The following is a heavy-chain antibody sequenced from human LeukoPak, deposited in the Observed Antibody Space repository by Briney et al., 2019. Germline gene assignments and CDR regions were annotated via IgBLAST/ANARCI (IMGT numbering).Heavy chain of an antibody. D-gene: IGHD1-14*01. CDR3: ARHGTISSESYFDY. CDR2: IYYSGST. V-gene: IGHV4-59*08. CDR1: GGSISSSY. J-gene: IGHJ4*02. Sequence: KSSETLSLTCTVSGGSISSSYWSWIRQPPGKGLEWIGYIYYSGSTNYNPSLKSRVTGFVDTSKNQVSLRLSSVTAADTAVYYCARHGTISSESYFDYWGQGALVTVSS.